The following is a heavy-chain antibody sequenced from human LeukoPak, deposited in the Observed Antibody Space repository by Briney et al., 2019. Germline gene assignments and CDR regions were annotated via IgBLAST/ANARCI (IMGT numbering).Heavy chain of an antibody. D-gene: IGHD3-22*01. CDR3: ARRPKTYYYDSSGPDL. Sequence: PSETLSLTCAVSGGSISSSNWWSWVRQPPGKGLEWIGEIYHSGSTNCNPSLKSRVTISVDKSKNQFSLKLSSVTAADTAVYYCARRPKTYYYDSSGPDLWGQGTLVTVSS. V-gene: IGHV4-4*02. CDR1: GGSISSSNW. J-gene: IGHJ5*02. CDR2: IYHSGST.